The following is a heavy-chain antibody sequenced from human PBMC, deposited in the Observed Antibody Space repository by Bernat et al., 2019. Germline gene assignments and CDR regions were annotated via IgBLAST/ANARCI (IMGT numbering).Heavy chain of an antibody. CDR2: ISAYNGNT. CDR3: ARERVAELLLEKVYYYYGMDV. J-gene: IGHJ6*02. CDR1: GYTFTSYG. Sequence: QVQLVQSGAEVKKPGASVKVSCKASGYTFTSYGISWVRQASGQGLEWMGWISAYNGNTNYAQKLQGRVTMTTDTSTSTAYMELRSLRSDDTAVYYCARERVAELLLEKVYYYYGMDVWGQGTTVTVSS. V-gene: IGHV1-18*01. D-gene: IGHD2-15*01.